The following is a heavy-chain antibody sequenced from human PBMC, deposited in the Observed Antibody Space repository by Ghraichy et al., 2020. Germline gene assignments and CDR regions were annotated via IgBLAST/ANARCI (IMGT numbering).Heavy chain of an antibody. CDR3: ARLYQLPVRHRDTPDYYYGMDV. D-gene: IGHD2-2*01. Sequence: SETLSLTCAVYGGSFSGYYWSWIRQPPGKGLEWIGEINHSGSTNYNPSLKSRVTISVDTSKNQFSLKLSSVTAADTAVYYCARLYQLPVRHRDTPDYYYGMDVWGQGTTVTVSS. J-gene: IGHJ6*02. V-gene: IGHV4-34*01. CDR1: GGSFSGYY. CDR2: INHSGST.